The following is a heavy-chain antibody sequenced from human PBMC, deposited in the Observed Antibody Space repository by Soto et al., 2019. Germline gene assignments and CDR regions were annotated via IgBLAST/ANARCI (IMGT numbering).Heavy chain of an antibody. CDR3: APMGV. CDR2: ISGSDNTT. Sequence: GGSLRLSCAASGFTFSSYAMSWVRQAPGKGLEWVSAISGSDNTTYYADSVKGRFTISRDNSKNTLYLQVSSLRADDTAVYYCAPMGVWGQGTTVTVSS. V-gene: IGHV3-23*01. CDR1: GFTFSSYA. J-gene: IGHJ6*02.